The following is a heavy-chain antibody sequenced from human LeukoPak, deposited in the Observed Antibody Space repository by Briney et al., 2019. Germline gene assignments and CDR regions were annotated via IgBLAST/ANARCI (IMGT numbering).Heavy chain of an antibody. J-gene: IGHJ3*02. CDR3: AAGSGSYYDTTNAFDI. V-gene: IGHV4-61*05. D-gene: IGHD1-26*01. CDR1: GGSISSSSYY. CDR2: IYYSGST. Sequence: TSETLSLTCTVSGGSISSSSYYWGWIRQPPGKGLEWIGYIYYSGSTNYNPSLKSRVTISVDTSKNQFSLKLSSVTAADTAVYYCAAGSGSYYDTTNAFDIWGQGTMVTVST.